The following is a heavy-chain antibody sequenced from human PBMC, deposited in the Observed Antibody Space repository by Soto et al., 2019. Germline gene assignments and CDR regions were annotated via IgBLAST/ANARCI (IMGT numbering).Heavy chain of an antibody. V-gene: IGHV3-23*01. CDR2: IYSGGETA. CDR3: AKDGGVVGTKDAFDI. CDR1: GFTFRRYT. Sequence: LSLTCAASGFTFRRYTMSWVRQAPGKGLEWVSDIYSGGETASYADSVKGRFTISRDNSKNTIHLQMNSLRAEDTAVYYCAKDGGVVGTKDAFDIWGQGTMVTVSS. J-gene: IGHJ3*02. D-gene: IGHD1-26*01.